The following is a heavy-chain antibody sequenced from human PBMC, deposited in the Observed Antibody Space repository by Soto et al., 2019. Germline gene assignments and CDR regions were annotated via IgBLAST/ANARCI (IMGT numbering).Heavy chain of an antibody. CDR1: GFTFSGYA. D-gene: IGHD2-8*01. J-gene: IGHJ4*02. CDR3: AKAEYCTNGVCSGPDY. CDR2: ISVSGGST. V-gene: IGHV3-23*01. Sequence: GGSLRHACGASGFTFSGYAMSGVRPAPGKGLGWVSAISVSGGSTYYADSVNGRFTISRDNSKNTLYLQMNSLRAEDTAVYYCAKAEYCTNGVCSGPDYWGQGTLVTVSS.